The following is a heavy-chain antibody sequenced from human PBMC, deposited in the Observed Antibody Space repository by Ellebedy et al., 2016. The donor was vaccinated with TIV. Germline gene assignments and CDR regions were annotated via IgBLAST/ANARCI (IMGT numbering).Heavy chain of an antibody. Sequence: MPSETLSLTCAVYGGSFSGYYWSRIRQPPGKGLEWIGEINHSGSTNYNPSLKSRVTISVDTSKNQFSLKLSSVTAADTAVYYCARAFYDFWSGYHIFDYWGQGTLVTVSS. D-gene: IGHD3-3*01. CDR1: GGSFSGYY. CDR2: INHSGST. V-gene: IGHV4-34*01. J-gene: IGHJ4*02. CDR3: ARAFYDFWSGYHIFDY.